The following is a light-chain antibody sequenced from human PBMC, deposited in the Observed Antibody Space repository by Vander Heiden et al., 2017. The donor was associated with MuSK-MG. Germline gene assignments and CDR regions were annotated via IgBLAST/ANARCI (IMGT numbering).Light chain of an antibody. CDR3: QSSDSSGTYV. J-gene: IGLJ1*01. CDR1: ALP. CDR2: KDT. Sequence: SYELTQPPSVSVSPGQTARITCSGDALPGQAPVLMIYKDTERPSGIPERFSGSSSGTTVTLTISRVQAEDEADYYCQSSDSSGTYVFGTGTKVTVL. V-gene: IGLV3-25*03.